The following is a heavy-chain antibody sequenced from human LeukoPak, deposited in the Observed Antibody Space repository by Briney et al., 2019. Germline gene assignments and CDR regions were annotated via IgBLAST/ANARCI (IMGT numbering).Heavy chain of an antibody. D-gene: IGHD4-23*01. CDR3: ATSYGGHSEYFQE. Sequence: HGESLKTSGKASGYSFTSYWIGWVRQMPGKGQEWMGIIYPGDSDTRYSPSFQGQVTISADKSISTAYLQWSSLKASDTAMYYCATSYGGHSEYFQEWGQGTLVTVSS. V-gene: IGHV5-51*01. J-gene: IGHJ1*01. CDR1: GYSFTSYW. CDR2: IYPGDSDT.